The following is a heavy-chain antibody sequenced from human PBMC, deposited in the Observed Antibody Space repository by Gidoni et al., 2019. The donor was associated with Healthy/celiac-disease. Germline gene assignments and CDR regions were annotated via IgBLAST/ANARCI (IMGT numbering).Heavy chain of an antibody. CDR2: ISGSGGST. V-gene: IGHV3-23*01. CDR3: AATRGYSYGYWGDYYGMDV. CDR1: GFTFSSYA. J-gene: IGHJ6*02. D-gene: IGHD5-18*01. Sequence: EVQLLESGGGLVQPGGSLRLSCAASGFTFSSYAMSWVRQAPGKGLEWVSAISGSGGSTYYADSVKGRFTISRDNSKNTLYLQMNSLRAEDTAVYYCAATRGYSYGYWGDYYGMDVWGQGTTVTVSS.